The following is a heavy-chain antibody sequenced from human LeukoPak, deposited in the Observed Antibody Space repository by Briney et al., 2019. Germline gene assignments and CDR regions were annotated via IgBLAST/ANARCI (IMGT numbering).Heavy chain of an antibody. V-gene: IGHV3-33*01. Sequence: GGSLRLSCAASGFTFSSYGMHWVCQAPGKGLEWVAVIWYDGSNKYYADSVKGRFTISRDNSKNTLYLQMNSLRAEDTAVYYCARELVVAGFDYWGQGTLVTVSS. J-gene: IGHJ4*02. CDR2: IWYDGSNK. D-gene: IGHD2-15*01. CDR3: ARELVVAGFDY. CDR1: GFTFSSYG.